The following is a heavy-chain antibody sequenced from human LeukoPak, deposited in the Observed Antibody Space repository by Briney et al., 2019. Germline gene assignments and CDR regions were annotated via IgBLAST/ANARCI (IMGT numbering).Heavy chain of an antibody. D-gene: IGHD6-6*01. CDR3: AIRGSSYFDY. CDR2: ITNSGGDT. V-gene: IGHV3-23*01. Sequence: GGSLRLSCAASGFTFTSSAMSWVRQAPGKGLEWASSITNSGGDTYYADSVKGRFTISRDNSRNTLYLQMNSLRAEDTAVYYCAIRGSSYFDYWGQGTLVTVSS. CDR1: GFTFTSSA. J-gene: IGHJ4*02.